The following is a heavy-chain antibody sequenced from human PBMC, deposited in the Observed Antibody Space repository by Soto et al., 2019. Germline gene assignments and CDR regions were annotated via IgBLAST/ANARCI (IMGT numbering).Heavy chain of an antibody. D-gene: IGHD3-22*01. V-gene: IGHV3-23*01. CDR1: GITFNKYA. Sequence: LIISCASSGITFNKYAMNLVLKSPWKGLEWVSGISGSGGSTNYADSVKGRFTISRDNSKNTLNLQMNSLRDEDTAVYFCAKQGYRRDSSGYYYFFDYWGQGALVTVSS. CDR3: AKQGYRRDSSGYYYFFDY. CDR2: ISGSGGST. J-gene: IGHJ4*02.